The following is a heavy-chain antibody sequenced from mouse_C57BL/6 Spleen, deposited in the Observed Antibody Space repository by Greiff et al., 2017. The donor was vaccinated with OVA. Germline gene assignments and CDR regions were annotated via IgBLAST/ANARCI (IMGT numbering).Heavy chain of an antibody. CDR2: ISYDGST. Sequence: EVKLVESGPGLVKPSQSLSLTCSVTGYSITSGYYWNWIRQFPGNKLEWMGYISYDGSTNYNPSLKNRISITRDTSKNQFFLKLNSVTTEDTATYDCAREGDYGSYWYFDVWGTGTTVTVSS. V-gene: IGHV3-6*01. CDR1: GYSITSGYY. D-gene: IGHD1-1*01. J-gene: IGHJ1*03. CDR3: AREGDYGSYWYFDV.